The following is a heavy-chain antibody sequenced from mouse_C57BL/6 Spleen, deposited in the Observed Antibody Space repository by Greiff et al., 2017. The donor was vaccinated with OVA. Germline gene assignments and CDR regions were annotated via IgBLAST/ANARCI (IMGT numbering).Heavy chain of an antibody. J-gene: IGHJ4*01. CDR1: GYTFTSYW. Sequence: VQLQQPGAELVKPGASVKMSCKASGYTFTSYWITWVKQRPGQGLEWIGDIYPGSGSTNYNEKFKSKATLTVDTSSSTAYMQLSSLTSEDSAVYYCARYYSNYVSAMDYWGQGTSVTVSS. V-gene: IGHV1-55*01. CDR2: IYPGSGST. CDR3: ARYYSNYVSAMDY. D-gene: IGHD2-5*01.